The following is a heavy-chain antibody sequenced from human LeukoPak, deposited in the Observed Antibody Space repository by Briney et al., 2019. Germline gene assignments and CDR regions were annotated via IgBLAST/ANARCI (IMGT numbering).Heavy chain of an antibody. V-gene: IGHV4-61*01. CDR2: IHYTGST. Sequence: PSETLSLTCTVSGGSVSSGSYSWRWIRQPPGKGLEWVGYIHYTGSTNYNPSLKSRVTISVDTSKNQFSLKLSSVTAADTAVFFCARGGYVANWFDPWGQGTLVTVSS. D-gene: IGHD5-12*01. J-gene: IGHJ5*02. CDR3: ARGGYVANWFDP. CDR1: GGSVSSGSYS.